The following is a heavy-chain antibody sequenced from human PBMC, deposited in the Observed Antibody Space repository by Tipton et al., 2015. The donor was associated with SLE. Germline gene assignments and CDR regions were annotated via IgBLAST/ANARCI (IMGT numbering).Heavy chain of an antibody. Sequence: LRLSCTVSGGSISSGGYYWSWIRQHPGKGLEWIGYIYYSGSTYYNPSLKSRVTISVDTSKNQFSLKLSSVTAADTAVYYCARAWGTVCYFDYWGQGTLVTVSS. CDR1: GGSISSGGYY. CDR2: IYYSGST. V-gene: IGHV4-31*03. J-gene: IGHJ4*02. CDR3: ARAWGTVCYFDY. D-gene: IGHD3-16*01.